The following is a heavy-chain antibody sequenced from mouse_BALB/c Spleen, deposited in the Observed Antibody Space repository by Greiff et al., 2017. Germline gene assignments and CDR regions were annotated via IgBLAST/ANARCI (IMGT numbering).Heavy chain of an antibody. J-gene: IGHJ4*01. D-gene: IGHD1-2*01. CDR3: ARFHYYGQGYAMDY. V-gene: IGHV2-6-5*01. Sequence: VMLVESGPGLVAPSQSLSITCTVSGFSLTDYGVSWIRQPPGKGLEWLGVIWGGGSTYYNSALKSRLSISKDNSKSQVFLKMNSLQTDDTARYYGARFHYYGQGYAMDYWGQGTSVTVSS. CDR2: IWGGGST. CDR1: GFSLTDYG.